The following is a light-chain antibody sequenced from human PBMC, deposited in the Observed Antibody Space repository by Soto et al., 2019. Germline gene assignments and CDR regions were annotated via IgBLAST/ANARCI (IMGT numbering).Light chain of an antibody. CDR2: GDT. CDR1: SSNL. J-gene: IGLJ1*01. Sequence: QSVLTQPPSVSGAPGQRVTISCAGSSSNLVHWYQHLPGTAPSLLIFGDTNRPSGVPDRFSGSNSGNSASLAITGLQAEDEADYYCQSYDSSLSTYVFGTGTKLTVL. V-gene: IGLV1-40*01. CDR3: QSYDSSLSTYV.